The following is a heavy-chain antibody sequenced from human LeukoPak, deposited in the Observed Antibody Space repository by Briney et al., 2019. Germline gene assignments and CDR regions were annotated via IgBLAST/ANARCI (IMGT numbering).Heavy chain of an antibody. Sequence: KTSETLSLTCTVSGGSISSYYWSWIRQPAGKGLEWIGRIYTSGSTNYNPSLKSRVTMSVDTSKNQFSLKLSSVTAADTAVYYCARDWPAARGDSYYYMDVWGKGTTVTVSS. V-gene: IGHV4-4*07. J-gene: IGHJ6*03. CDR2: IYTSGST. CDR3: ARDWPAARGDSYYYMDV. CDR1: GGSISSYY. D-gene: IGHD6-6*01.